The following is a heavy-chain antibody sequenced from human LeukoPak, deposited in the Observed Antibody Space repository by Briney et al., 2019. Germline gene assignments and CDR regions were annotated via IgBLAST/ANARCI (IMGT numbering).Heavy chain of an antibody. D-gene: IGHD2-15*01. V-gene: IGHV3-23*01. CDR1: GFTFSSYA. J-gene: IGHJ5*02. Sequence: PGGSLRLSCAASGFTFSSYAMSWVRQAPGKGLEWVSAISGSGGSTYYADSVKGRFTISRDNSKNTLYLQMNSLRAEDTAVYYCAQRGQKEDIVVVVAATRGWFDPWGQGTVVTVSS. CDR2: ISGSGGST. CDR3: AQRGQKEDIVVVVAATRGWFDP.